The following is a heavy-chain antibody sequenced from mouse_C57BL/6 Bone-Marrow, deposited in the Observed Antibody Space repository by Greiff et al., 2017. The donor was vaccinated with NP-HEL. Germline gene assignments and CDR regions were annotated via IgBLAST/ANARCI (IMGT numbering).Heavy chain of an antibody. CDR3: ARSVTGTKAY. J-gene: IGHJ3*01. Sequence: VQLQQPGAELVRPGTSVTLSCKASGYTFTSYWMHWVKQRPGQGLEWIGVIDPSDSYTNYNQKFKGKATLTVDTSSSTAYMQLSSLTSEDSAVYYCARSVTGTKAYWGQGTLVTVSA. CDR2: IDPSDSYT. V-gene: IGHV1-59*01. D-gene: IGHD4-1*01. CDR1: GYTFTSYW.